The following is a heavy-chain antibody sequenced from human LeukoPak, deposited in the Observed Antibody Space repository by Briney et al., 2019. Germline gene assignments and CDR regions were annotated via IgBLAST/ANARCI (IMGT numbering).Heavy chain of an antibody. CDR3: AKNPLWFGEFPIYYFDY. V-gene: IGHV3-7*01. D-gene: IGHD3-10*01. J-gene: IGHJ4*02. CDR2: IKQDGSEK. Sequence: PGGSLRLSCAASGFTVSSYRMNWVRQAPGMGLEWAANIKQDGSEKYYVDSVKGRFTISRDNAKNSLYLQMNSLRAEDTAVYSCAKNPLWFGEFPIYYFDYWGQGTLVTVSS. CDR1: GFTVSSYR.